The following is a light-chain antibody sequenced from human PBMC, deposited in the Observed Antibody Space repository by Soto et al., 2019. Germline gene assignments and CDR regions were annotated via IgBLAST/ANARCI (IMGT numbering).Light chain of an antibody. J-gene: IGKJ5*01. CDR3: QQANSFPLT. Sequence: DIQMTQSPSSVSASVGDRVTITCRASQDINTWLAWYQQKPGKAPKLLIYTASSLQTGVPSRFSGSGSGTDFTLTISSLQSEDFATYYGQQANSFPLTFGQGTRLEIK. CDR1: QDINTW. V-gene: IGKV1-12*01. CDR2: TAS.